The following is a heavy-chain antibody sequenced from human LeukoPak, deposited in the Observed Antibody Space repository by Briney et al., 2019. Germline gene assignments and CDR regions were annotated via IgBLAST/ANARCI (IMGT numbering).Heavy chain of an antibody. V-gene: IGHV3-11*01. D-gene: IGHD3-9*01. CDR1: GFTFSDYY. J-gene: IGHJ4*02. CDR3: ARVILAGYSRYYFDY. Sequence: GGSLRLSCAASGFTFSDYYMSWIRQAPGKGLEWVSYISSSGSTIYYADSVKGRFTISRDNAKNSLYLQMNSLRADDTAVYYCARVILAGYSRYYFDYWGQGTLVTVSS. CDR2: ISSSGSTI.